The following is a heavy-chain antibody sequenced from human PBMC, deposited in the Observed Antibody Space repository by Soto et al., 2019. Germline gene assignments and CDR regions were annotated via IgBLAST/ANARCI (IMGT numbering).Heavy chain of an antibody. Sequence: QVQLVESGGGVVKPGRSLRLSCEASGFTFSSYAMHWFGQAQGKGLEGVAVISYDGSNKYYADSVKGRFTISRDNSKNTLYLQMNSLRAEDTAVYYCARDSFEYSSSFYYGMDVWGQGTTVTVSS. CDR3: ARDSFEYSSSFYYGMDV. CDR1: GFTFSSYA. D-gene: IGHD6-6*01. CDR2: ISYDGSNK. V-gene: IGHV3-30-3*01. J-gene: IGHJ6*02.